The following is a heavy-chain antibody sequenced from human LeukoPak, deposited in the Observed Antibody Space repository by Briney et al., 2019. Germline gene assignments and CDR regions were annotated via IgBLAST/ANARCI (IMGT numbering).Heavy chain of an antibody. V-gene: IGHV4-61*10. CDR1: GGSISSGSYY. J-gene: IGHJ4*02. Sequence: KPSETLSLTCTVSGGSISSGSYYWSWSRQPAGKGVEWIGYIYYSGSTNYNPSLKSRVTISVDTSTNQFSLKLSSVTAADTAVYYCARGGYSGYDFLFDYWGQGTLVTVSS. D-gene: IGHD5-12*01. CDR3: ARGGYSGYDFLFDY. CDR2: IYYSGST.